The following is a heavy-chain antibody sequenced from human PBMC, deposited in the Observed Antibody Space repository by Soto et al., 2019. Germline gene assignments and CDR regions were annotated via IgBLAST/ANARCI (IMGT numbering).Heavy chain of an antibody. V-gene: IGHV1-46*01. J-gene: IGHJ6*02. CDR2: INPSGGST. CDR3: ARAPHRYCSGGSCYSRIWGNPLNYYYYYGMDV. Sequence: GASVKVSCKASGYTFTSYYMHWVRQAPGQGLEWMGIINPSGGSTSYAQKFQGRVTMTRDTSTSTVYMELSSLRSEDTAVYYCARAPHRYCSGGSCYSRIWGNPLNYYYYYGMDVWGQGTTVTVSS. CDR1: GYTFTSYY. D-gene: IGHD2-15*01.